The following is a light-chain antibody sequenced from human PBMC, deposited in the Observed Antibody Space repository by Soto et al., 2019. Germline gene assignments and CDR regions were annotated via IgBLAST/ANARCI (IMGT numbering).Light chain of an antibody. V-gene: IGKV3-15*01. Sequence: EIVMTQSPATLSVSPGERATLSCRASQSVSNNLAWYQQKPGQAPRLLIYGASTRATGIPARFSGSGSGTEFTLTISSLQSEDFAVYYCQQSGTFGQGTRLEIK. J-gene: IGKJ5*01. CDR3: QQSGT. CDR1: QSVSNN. CDR2: GAS.